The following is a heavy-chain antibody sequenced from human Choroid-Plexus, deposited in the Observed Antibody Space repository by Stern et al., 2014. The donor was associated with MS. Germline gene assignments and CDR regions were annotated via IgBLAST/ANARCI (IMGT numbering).Heavy chain of an antibody. V-gene: IGHV1-69*06. Sequence: VQLVQSGAEVKKPWASVKVSCKASGDTFSSYAINWVRQVPGQGLEWLGGITPVVGTTNYAQKFQGRVTITADKSTNTAYMELMTLRSEDTAVYYCARGGGLVGYFDYWGQGTLVSVSS. J-gene: IGHJ4*02. CDR3: ARGGGLVGYFDY. CDR1: GDTFSSYA. D-gene: IGHD1-26*01. CDR2: ITPVVGTT.